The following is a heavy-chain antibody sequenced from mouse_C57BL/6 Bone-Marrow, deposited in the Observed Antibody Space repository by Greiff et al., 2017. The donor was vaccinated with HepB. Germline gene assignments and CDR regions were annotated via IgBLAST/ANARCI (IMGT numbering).Heavy chain of an antibody. CDR3: ARSPLDYYAMDY. CDR1: GYSIPSDY. Sequence: EVKLQESGPGLAKPSQTLSLTCSVTGYSIPSDYWNWIRKFPGNKLEYMGYISYSGSTYYNPSLKSRISITRDTSKNQYYLQLNSVTTEDTATYYCARSPLDYYAMDYWGQGTSVTVSS. V-gene: IGHV3-8*01. CDR2: ISYSGST. J-gene: IGHJ4*01.